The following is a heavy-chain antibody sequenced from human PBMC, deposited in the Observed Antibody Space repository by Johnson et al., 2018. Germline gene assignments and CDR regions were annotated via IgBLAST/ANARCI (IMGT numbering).Heavy chain of an antibody. V-gene: IGHV3-33*01. CDR1: GFTFSSYG. Sequence: VQLVESGGGVVQPGRSLRLSCAASGFTFSSYGMHWVRQAPGKGLEWVAVIWYDGSNKYYADSVKGRFTISRDNSKNTLYLQMNSLRAEDTAGYYCARDWVVVAATDAFDIWGQGTMVTVSS. CDR2: IWYDGSNK. D-gene: IGHD2-15*01. J-gene: IGHJ3*02. CDR3: ARDWVVVAATDAFDI.